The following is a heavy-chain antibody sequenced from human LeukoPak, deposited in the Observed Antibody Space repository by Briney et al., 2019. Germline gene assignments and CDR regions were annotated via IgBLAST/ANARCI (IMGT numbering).Heavy chain of an antibody. Sequence: GGSLTLSCTASGFTFSSYAVICVRQSRGKGLECVSAFSGSGGSTYYADTLKGRLTISRHNSKNTLYMQMNSLRAEDTAGYYCAKGHSSSCLGQWAYDYWRQGPLVTVPS. CDR2: FSGSGGST. D-gene: IGHD6-13*01. CDR1: GFTFSSYA. CDR3: AKGHSSSCLGQWAYDY. J-gene: IGHJ4*02. V-gene: IGHV3-23*01.